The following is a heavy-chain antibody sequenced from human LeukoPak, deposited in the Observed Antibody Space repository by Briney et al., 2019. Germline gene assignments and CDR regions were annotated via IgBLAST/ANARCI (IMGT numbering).Heavy chain of an antibody. CDR1: GDSISGFY. Sequence: SETLSLTCTVSGDSISGFYGSCMRQPPEKRLEWIAHMSYSGSTIYNTTITSRVTISLDTSKNQSSLKLNSLTAADTAVYYCARGYCRGGSCYRTFFDQWGQGTLVTVSS. CDR3: ARGYCRGGSCYRTFFDQ. J-gene: IGHJ4*02. D-gene: IGHD2-15*01. CDR2: MSYSGST. V-gene: IGHV4-59*01.